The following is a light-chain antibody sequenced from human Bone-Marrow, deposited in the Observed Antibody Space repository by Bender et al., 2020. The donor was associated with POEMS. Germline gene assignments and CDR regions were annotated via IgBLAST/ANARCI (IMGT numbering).Light chain of an antibody. J-gene: IGLJ3*02. Sequence: QSALTQPASVSGSPGQSITISCTGTGGDIGAYNYVSWYQQFPGSAPTLLIYSSDLRASGVPDRFSAFKSGTSASLAIGGLQAGDEADYYCAAWDDSLSGMVFGGGTKVTVL. CDR1: GGDIGAYNY. V-gene: IGLV1-47*02. CDR3: AAWDDSLSGMV. CDR2: SSD.